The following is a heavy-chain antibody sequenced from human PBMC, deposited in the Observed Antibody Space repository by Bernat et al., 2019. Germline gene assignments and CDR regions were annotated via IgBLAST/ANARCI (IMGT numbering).Heavy chain of an antibody. V-gene: IGHV1-2*02. CDR1: GYTFTDYY. J-gene: IGHJ4*02. CDR3: AGDRGDVAVV. D-gene: IGHD2-21*02. Sequence: QVQLVQSGAEVKKPAASVKVSCKASGYTFTDYYIHWVRQAPGQGLEWMGWINPHSGATNYAQKFQDRVTMTRDTSIRTADMELSRLRSDDAAVYYCAGDRGDVAVVWGQGTLVTVSS. CDR2: INPHSGAT.